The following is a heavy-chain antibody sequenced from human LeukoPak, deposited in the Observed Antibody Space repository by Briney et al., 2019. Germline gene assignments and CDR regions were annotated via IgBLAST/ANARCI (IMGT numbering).Heavy chain of an antibody. CDR1: GYTFTSYD. Sequence: ASVKVSCKASGYTFTSYDINLVRQATGQGLEWMGRIIPILGIANYAQKFQGRVTITADKSTSTAYMELSSLRSEDTAVYYCARDPVTVTTNNWFDPWGQGTLVTVSS. D-gene: IGHD4-17*01. J-gene: IGHJ5*02. CDR3: ARDPVTVTTNNWFDP. CDR2: IIPILGIA. V-gene: IGHV1-69*04.